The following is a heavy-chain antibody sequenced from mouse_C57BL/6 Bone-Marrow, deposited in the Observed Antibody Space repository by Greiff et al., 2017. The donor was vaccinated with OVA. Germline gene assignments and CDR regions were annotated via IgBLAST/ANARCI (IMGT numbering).Heavy chain of an antibody. Sequence: QVQLQQPGAELVMPGASVKLSCKASGYTFTSYWMHWVKQRPGQGLEWIGEIDPSDSYTNYNQKFKGKSTLTVDKSSSTAYMQISSLTSEDSAVYYCARRVTTVVATDYYAMDYWGQGTSVTVSS. CDR2: IDPSDSYT. CDR3: ARRVTTVVATDYYAMDY. CDR1: GYTFTSYW. V-gene: IGHV1-69*01. D-gene: IGHD1-1*01. J-gene: IGHJ4*01.